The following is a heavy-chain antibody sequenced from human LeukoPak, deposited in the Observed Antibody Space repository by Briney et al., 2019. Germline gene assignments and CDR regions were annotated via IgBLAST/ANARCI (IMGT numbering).Heavy chain of an antibody. CDR1: GASISSTSYY. V-gene: IGHV4-39*07. CDR2: TYYRGTT. J-gene: IGHJ4*02. D-gene: IGHD1-1*01. Sequence: SETLSLTCTVSGASISSTSYYWGWIRQPPGKGLEWIGSTYYRGTTYYNPSLKSRVTISVDRSKNQFSLQLSSVTAADTAVYYCARDWNRYAYWGQGTLVTVSS. CDR3: ARDWNRYAY.